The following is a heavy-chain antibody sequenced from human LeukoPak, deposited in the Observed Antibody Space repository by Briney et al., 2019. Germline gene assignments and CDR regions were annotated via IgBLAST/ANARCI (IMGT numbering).Heavy chain of an antibody. V-gene: IGHV3-7*01. Sequence: PGGSLRLSCEVSGLSFSGFWMSWVRQAPGKGLEWVANINENGGEKYYVDSVKGRFTISRDNAKNSMYLQMNSLRVEDTAVYYCASGGQLDYWGQGTLVTVSS. D-gene: IGHD3-16*01. CDR2: INENGGEK. CDR1: GLSFSGFW. CDR3: ASGGQLDY. J-gene: IGHJ4*02.